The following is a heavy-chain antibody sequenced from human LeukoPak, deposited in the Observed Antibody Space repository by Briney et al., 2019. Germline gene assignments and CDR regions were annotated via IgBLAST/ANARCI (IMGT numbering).Heavy chain of an antibody. V-gene: IGHV3-21*01. CDR3: ARGGDGYNSYFDY. Sequence: GRSLTLSCVASGFTFSRYTMHWVRQAPGKGLEWVSSISSSSSYIYYADSVKGRFTISRDNAKNSLYLQMNSLRAEDTAVYYCARGGDGYNSYFDYWGQGTLVTVSS. CDR2: ISSSSSYI. D-gene: IGHD5-24*01. J-gene: IGHJ4*02. CDR1: GFTFSRYT.